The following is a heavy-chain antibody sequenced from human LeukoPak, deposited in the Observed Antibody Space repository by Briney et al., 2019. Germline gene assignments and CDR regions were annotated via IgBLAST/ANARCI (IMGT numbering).Heavy chain of an antibody. V-gene: IGHV3-66*01. D-gene: IGHD5-18*01. CDR2: IYGDGTT. CDR1: GFTVSSNY. Sequence: PGGSLRLSCAASGFTVSSNYMSWVRQAPGKGLEWVSVIYGDGTTYYADSVKGRFTISRDNSKNTLYLQMSSLRAEDTAVYYCVKAYRGYSYGGVDYWGQGTLVTVSS. CDR3: VKAYRGYSYGGVDY. J-gene: IGHJ4*02.